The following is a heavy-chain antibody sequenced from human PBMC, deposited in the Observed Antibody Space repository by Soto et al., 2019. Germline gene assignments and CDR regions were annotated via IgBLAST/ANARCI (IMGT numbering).Heavy chain of an antibody. Sequence: QLQQWGAGLLKPSETLSLTCVVSGGSFSTYYYNWIRQSPGKGLEWIGEINHSGSNNYSPSLKRRVTMSLDTSKNQFSPKLTSVTAADTAVYYCAKGGSNDWQVAFDIWGQGTMVTVSS. J-gene: IGHJ3*02. CDR1: GGSFSTYY. D-gene: IGHD3-9*01. V-gene: IGHV4-34*01. CDR2: INHSGSN. CDR3: AKGGSNDWQVAFDI.